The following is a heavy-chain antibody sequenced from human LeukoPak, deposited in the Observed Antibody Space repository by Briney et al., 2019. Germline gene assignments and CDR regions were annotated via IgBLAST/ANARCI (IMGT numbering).Heavy chain of an antibody. D-gene: IGHD6-19*01. V-gene: IGHV3-7*02. CDR3: ARPRSQWLGNDAFDV. CDR2: IKDDGSEK. Sequence: GGSLRLSCAASGFTFSSYWMSWVRQAPGKGLEWVATIKDDGSEKYYVDSVKGRFSISRDNAKNSLYLQMASLRAEDTAVYYCARPRSQWLGNDAFDVWGQGTMVTVSS. CDR1: GFTFSSYW. J-gene: IGHJ3*01.